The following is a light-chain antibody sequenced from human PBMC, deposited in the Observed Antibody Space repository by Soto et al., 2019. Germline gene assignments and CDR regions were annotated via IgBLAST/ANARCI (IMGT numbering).Light chain of an antibody. CDR1: SSNIGAGYD. CDR3: QSYDSSLSVVV. V-gene: IGLV1-40*01. Sequence: QYVLTQPPSVSGAPGQRVTISCTGSSSNIGAGYDVHWYQQLPGTAPKLLIYGTSNRPSGVPDRFSGSKSGTSASLAITGLQAEDEADYYCQSYDSSLSVVVFGGGTKLTVL. CDR2: GTS. J-gene: IGLJ2*01.